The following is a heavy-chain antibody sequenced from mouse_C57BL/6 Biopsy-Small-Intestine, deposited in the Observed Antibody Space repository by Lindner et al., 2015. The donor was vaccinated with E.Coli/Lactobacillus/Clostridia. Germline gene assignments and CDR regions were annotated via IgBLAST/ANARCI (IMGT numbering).Heavy chain of an antibody. V-gene: IGHV1-42*01. CDR2: VNPTTGDT. Sequence: VQLQESGPELVKPGDSVKISCKASGYSFTGYYMNWVKQSPEKSLEWIGQVNPTTGDTTYDQKFEAKATLTVDKSSNTAYMQLMSLTSEDSAVYYCARASLLYYFDYWGHGTTLTVSS. J-gene: IGHJ2*01. D-gene: IGHD6-2*01. CDR1: GYSFTGYY. CDR3: ARASLLYYFDY.